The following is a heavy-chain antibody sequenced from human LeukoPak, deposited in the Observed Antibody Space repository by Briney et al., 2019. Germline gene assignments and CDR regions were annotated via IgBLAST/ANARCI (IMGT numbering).Heavy chain of an antibody. Sequence: SETLSLTCAVSGGSISGHYWTWVRQPPGEGLEWIGQIHYSGKADYNPSLRSRITISVDTSKNQMSLKVTSVTAADTAVYYCARFGVDYDMDVWGQGTTVTVS. CDR3: ARFGVDYDMDV. D-gene: IGHD3-16*01. J-gene: IGHJ6*02. CDR2: IHYSGKA. CDR1: GGSISGHY. V-gene: IGHV4-59*11.